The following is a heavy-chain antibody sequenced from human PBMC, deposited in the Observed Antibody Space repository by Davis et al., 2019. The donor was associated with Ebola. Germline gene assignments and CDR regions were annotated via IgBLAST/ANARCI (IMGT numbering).Heavy chain of an antibody. J-gene: IGHJ4*02. CDR1: GFTFSTYG. CDR3: ARIDNTLGCAN. D-gene: IGHD2-2*02. CDR2: IWDDGSNK. V-gene: IGHV3-33*08. Sequence: GESLKISCAASGFTFSTYGMHWVRQAPGKGLQWVAVIWDDGSNKYYADSVKGRFTISRDNSKNTLYLQMNSLRAEDTAVYYCARIDNTLGCANWGQGTLVTVSS.